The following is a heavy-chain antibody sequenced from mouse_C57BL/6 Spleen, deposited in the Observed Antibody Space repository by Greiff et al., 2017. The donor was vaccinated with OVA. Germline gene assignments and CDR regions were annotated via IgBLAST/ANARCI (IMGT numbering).Heavy chain of an antibody. CDR1: GFNIKDYY. CDR2: IDPEDGET. V-gene: IGHV14-2*01. CDR3: AREATTTVVADYFDY. Sequence: VQLKQSGAELVKPGASVKLSCTASGFNIKDYYMHWVKQRTEQGLEWIGRIDPEDGETKYAPKFQGKATITADTSSNTAYLQLSSLTSEDTAVYYCAREATTTVVADYFDYWGQGTTLTVSS. D-gene: IGHD1-1*01. J-gene: IGHJ2*01.